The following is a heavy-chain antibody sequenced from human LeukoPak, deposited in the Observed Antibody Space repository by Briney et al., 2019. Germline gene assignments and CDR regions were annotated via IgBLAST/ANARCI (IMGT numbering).Heavy chain of an antibody. J-gene: IGHJ6*02. CDR2: ISSSGSTI. CDR1: GFTFSDYY. CDR3: ARVPGYSYALVYYGMDV. V-gene: IGHV3-11*01. Sequence: PGGSLRLSCAASGFTFSDYYMSWIRQAPGKGLEWVSCISSSGSTIYYADSVKGRFTISRDNAKNSLCLQMNSLRAEDTAVYYCARVPGYSYALVYYGMDVWGQGTTVTVSS. D-gene: IGHD5-18*01.